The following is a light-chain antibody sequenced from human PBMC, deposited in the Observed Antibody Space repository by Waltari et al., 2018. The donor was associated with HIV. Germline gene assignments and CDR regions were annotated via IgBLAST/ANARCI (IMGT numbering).Light chain of an antibody. Sequence: QSALTQPASVSGSPGQSISLSCTGTSSDVGGYNAVSWYQQHPAKAPKLVILEFSNRPSGVSNRFSGSKSGNRASLTISGLQAEDEAYYYCSSYTSSDTVVFGGGTKVTVL. V-gene: IGLV2-14*01. J-gene: IGLJ2*01. CDR3: SSYTSSDTVV. CDR2: EFS. CDR1: SSDVGGYNA.